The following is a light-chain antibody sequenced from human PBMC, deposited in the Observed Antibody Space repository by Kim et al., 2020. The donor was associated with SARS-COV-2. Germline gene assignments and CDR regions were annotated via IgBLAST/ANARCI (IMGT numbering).Light chain of an antibody. J-gene: IGKJ1*01. Sequence: VSPGERAALSCRASQSVSSNLAWYQQKPGQSPRLLIYGASTRATGTPARFSGSGAGTEFTLTISSLQSEDFAVYYCQQYSNWPRTFGQGTKVDIK. CDR2: GAS. CDR3: QQYSNWPRT. CDR1: QSVSSN. V-gene: IGKV3-15*01.